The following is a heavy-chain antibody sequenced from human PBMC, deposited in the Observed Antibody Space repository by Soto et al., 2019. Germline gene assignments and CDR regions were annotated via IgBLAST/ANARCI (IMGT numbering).Heavy chain of an antibody. CDR3: ARDGYNPYSFDF. Sequence: SETLSLTCTVSGASLDDFYWSWIRQPPGKAPEWIAYISDSGSANYNPSLRSRVIISVDTSNNQFSLKLTSVTAADTAVYYCARDGYNPYSFDFWGQGTRVTVSS. CDR2: ISDSGSA. V-gene: IGHV4-59*01. CDR1: GASLDDFY. D-gene: IGHD5-12*01. J-gene: IGHJ4*02.